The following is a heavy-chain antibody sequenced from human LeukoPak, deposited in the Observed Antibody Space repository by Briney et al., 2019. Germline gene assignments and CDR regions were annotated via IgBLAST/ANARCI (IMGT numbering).Heavy chain of an antibody. CDR3: AREGRVSGYDFDC. D-gene: IGHD5-12*01. J-gene: IGHJ4*02. V-gene: IGHV3-74*03. CDR1: GFTFSSYL. CDR2: INSDGSSI. Sequence: GGSLRLSCAASGFTFSSYLMHWVRQAPGKGLVWVTRINSDGSSITYADSVKGRFTISRDNAKNTLYLQMNSLRVEDTAVYYCAREGRVSGYDFDCWGQGTLVPVSS.